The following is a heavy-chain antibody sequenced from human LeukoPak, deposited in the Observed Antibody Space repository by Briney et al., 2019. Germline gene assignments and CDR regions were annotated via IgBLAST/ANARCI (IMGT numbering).Heavy chain of an antibody. J-gene: IGHJ4*02. CDR2: IYYSGST. CDR1: GGSISSYY. CDR3: AREPGPYYFDY. V-gene: IGHV4-59*01. D-gene: IGHD2-8*02. Sequence: SETLSLTCTVSGGSISSYYWSWIRQPPGKGLEWIGYIYYSGSTNYSPSLKSRVTISVDTSKNQFSLKLSSVTAADTAVYYCAREPGPYYFDYWGQGALVTVSS.